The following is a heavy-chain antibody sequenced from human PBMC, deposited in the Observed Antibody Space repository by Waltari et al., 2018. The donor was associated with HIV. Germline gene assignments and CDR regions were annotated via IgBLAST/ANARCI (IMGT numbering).Heavy chain of an antibody. Sequence: QVQLQQWGAGLLKPSETLSLTCAVYGGSFSGYYWSWIRQPPGKGLEWIGEINHSGSTTYNPSLKSRVTISVDTSKNHFSLKLSSVTAADTAVYYCARLGSYYYDSSGLKPWGQGTLVTVSS. CDR3: ARLGSYYYDSSGLKP. CDR1: GGSFSGYY. CDR2: INHSGST. D-gene: IGHD3-22*01. V-gene: IGHV4-34*01. J-gene: IGHJ4*02.